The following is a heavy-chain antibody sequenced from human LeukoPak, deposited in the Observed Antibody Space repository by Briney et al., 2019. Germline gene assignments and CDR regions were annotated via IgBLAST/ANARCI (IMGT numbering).Heavy chain of an antibody. CDR2: INTNTGSP. Sequence: ASVNVSCKASGYTFTSYAMNWVRQVPGQGLEWMGWINTNTGSPTYAQAFTGRFVFSLDTSVSTAYLQISSLKTEDTAVYYCACYDCGDYWGQGTLVTVSS. J-gene: IGHJ4*02. V-gene: IGHV7-4-1*02. CDR1: GYTFTSYA. CDR3: ACYDCGDY. D-gene: IGHD2-2*01.